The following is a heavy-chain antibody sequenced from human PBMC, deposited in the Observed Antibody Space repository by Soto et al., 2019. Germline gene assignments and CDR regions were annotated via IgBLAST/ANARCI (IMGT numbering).Heavy chain of an antibody. D-gene: IGHD5-12*01. J-gene: IGHJ6*03. Sequence: PGGSLRLSCAASGFTFSSYAMSWVRQAPGKGLEWVSAISGSGGSTYYADSVKGRFTISRDNSKNTLYLQMNSLRAEDTAVYYCAKSLHSGYDSYYYYYMDVWGKGTTVTVSS. CDR3: AKSLHSGYDSYYYYYMDV. V-gene: IGHV3-23*01. CDR2: ISGSGGST. CDR1: GFTFSSYA.